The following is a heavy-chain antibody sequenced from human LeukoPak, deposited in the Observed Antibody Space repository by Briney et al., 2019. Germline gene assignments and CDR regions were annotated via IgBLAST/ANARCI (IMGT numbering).Heavy chain of an antibody. CDR3: VSFYETY. Sequence: GGSLRLSCVASGFRISGHAMSWVRQAPAKGPEWVSVIYSGGSTYYADSVKGRFTISKDNAKNTVYLQMNSLRAEDTAVYYCVSFYETYWGRGTLVTVSS. D-gene: IGHD2/OR15-2a*01. J-gene: IGHJ4*02. CDR1: GFRISGHA. V-gene: IGHV3-66*01. CDR2: IYSGGST.